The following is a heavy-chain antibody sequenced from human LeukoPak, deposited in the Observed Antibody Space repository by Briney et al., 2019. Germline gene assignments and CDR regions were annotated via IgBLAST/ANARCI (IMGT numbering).Heavy chain of an antibody. V-gene: IGHV3-23*01. Sequence: PGGSLRLSCAASGFTFRTYAMSWVRQAPGKGLEWVSAISGSGRNTYYADSVKGRFTISRDNSKNTLYLQMNSLRVEDTAVYYCAGDSPRPPTYYYDSSDFWGQGTLVTVSS. J-gene: IGHJ4*02. CDR1: GFTFRTYA. CDR2: ISGSGRNT. CDR3: AGDSPRPPTYYYDSSDF. D-gene: IGHD3-22*01.